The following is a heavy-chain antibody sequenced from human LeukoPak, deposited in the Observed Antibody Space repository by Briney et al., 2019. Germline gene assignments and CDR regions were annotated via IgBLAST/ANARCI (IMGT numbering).Heavy chain of an antibody. V-gene: IGHV4-38-2*02. J-gene: IGHJ4*02. CDR3: ARARGYVHY. CDR1: GYSISSGYY. D-gene: IGHD1-1*01. Sequence: SETLSLTCTVSGYSISSGYYWGWIRQPPGKGLEWIGSIYHSGSTNYNPSLKSRVTISVDTSKNQFSLKLSSVTAADTAVYYCARARGYVHYWGQGTLVTVSS. CDR2: IYHSGST.